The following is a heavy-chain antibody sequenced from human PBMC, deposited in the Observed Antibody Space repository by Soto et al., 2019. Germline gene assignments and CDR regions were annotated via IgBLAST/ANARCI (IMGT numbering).Heavy chain of an antibody. D-gene: IGHD3-3*01. CDR3: SRQASDFWSGKPQYYMYV. Sequence: EVQLVESGGGLVQPGGSLKLSCAASGFTFSGSAMHWVRQASGKGLEWVGRIRSKGNNYATAYGASLKGRFTISRDDSKNTAYLQMNSLNTEDTAVYYCSRQASDFWSGKPQYYMYVWGKVTTVTVSS. CDR2: IRSKGNNYAT. V-gene: IGHV3-73*01. J-gene: IGHJ6*03. CDR1: GFTFSGSA.